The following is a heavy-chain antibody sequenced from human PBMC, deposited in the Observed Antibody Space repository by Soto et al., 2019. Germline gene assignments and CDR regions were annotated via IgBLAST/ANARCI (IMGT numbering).Heavy chain of an antibody. Sequence: SETLSLTCAVYGGSFSGYYWSWIRQPPGKGLEWIGEINHSGGTNYNPSLKSRVTISVDTSKNQFSLKLSSVTAADTAVYYCARGGYDFWSGYYTDNWFDPWGQGTLVTVSS. J-gene: IGHJ5*02. V-gene: IGHV4-34*01. CDR1: GGSFSGYY. CDR2: INHSGGT. CDR3: ARGGYDFWSGYYTDNWFDP. D-gene: IGHD3-3*01.